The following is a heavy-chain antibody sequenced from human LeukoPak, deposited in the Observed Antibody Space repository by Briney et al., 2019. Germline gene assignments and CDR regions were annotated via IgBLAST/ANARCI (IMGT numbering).Heavy chain of an antibody. D-gene: IGHD2-2*01. V-gene: IGHV4-38-2*02. J-gene: IGHJ5*02. CDR1: GYSISSGYQ. CDR2: IYHSGSA. Sequence: SETLSLTCAVSGYSISSGYQWAWIRQAPGKGLEWIGSIYHSGSAHYNPSLKSRVTISVETSKNQFSLKMYSVTTADTAVYYCARDPRWLTPDCTSTSCYENYFDPWGQGTLVTVSS. CDR3: ARDPRWLTPDCTSTSCYENYFDP.